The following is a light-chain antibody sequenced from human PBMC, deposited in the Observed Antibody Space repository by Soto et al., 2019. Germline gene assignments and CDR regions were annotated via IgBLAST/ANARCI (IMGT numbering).Light chain of an antibody. CDR3: QQYNSYIWT. CDR2: KAS. CDR1: QSIRDW. J-gene: IGKJ1*01. Sequence: DTPMTQSPSTLSASVGDSVTITCRASQSIRDWLAWYQQKPGKTPKLLIYKASSLESGVPSRFSANGSGTEFTLTISSLQPDDFATYFCQQYNSYIWTFGQGTKVEIK. V-gene: IGKV1-5*03.